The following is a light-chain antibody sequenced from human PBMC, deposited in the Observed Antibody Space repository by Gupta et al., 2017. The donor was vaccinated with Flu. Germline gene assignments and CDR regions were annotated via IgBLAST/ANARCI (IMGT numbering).Light chain of an antibody. CDR3: QQRSNWPLT. V-gene: IGKV3-11*01. J-gene: IGKJ4*01. CDR1: QSVSSY. Sequence: EIVLTQSPATLSLSPGERATLSGRASQSVSSYLAWYQKKPGQAPRLLIYGASNRATGIPASFSGSGSGTDFTLTISSREPEDFAVYYCQQRSNWPLTFGGGTKVEIK. CDR2: GAS.